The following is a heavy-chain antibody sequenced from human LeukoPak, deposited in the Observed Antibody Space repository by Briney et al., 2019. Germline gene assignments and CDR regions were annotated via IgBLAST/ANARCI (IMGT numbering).Heavy chain of an antibody. CDR2: IIPIFGTA. CDR3: AKVSESNYDILTGYYTPYYFDY. Sequence: SVKVSCKASGGTFSNYAISWVRQAPGQGLEWMGGIIPIFGTANYAQKFRGRVTITADKSTRTAYMELSSLRSEDTAVYYCAKVSESNYDILTGYYTPYYFDYWGQGTLVTVSS. CDR1: GGTFSNYA. D-gene: IGHD3-9*01. J-gene: IGHJ4*02. V-gene: IGHV1-69*06.